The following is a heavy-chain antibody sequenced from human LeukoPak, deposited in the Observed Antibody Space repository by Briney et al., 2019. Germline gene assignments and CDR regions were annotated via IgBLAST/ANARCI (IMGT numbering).Heavy chain of an antibody. Sequence: SETLSLTCTVSGGSISSDYWNWIRQPPGKGLEWIGYIYYSGSTSYNPSLKSRVTISVDTSKNQFPLKLSSVTAADTAVYYCARLAKMANGGSYNFDYWGQGTLVAVSS. J-gene: IGHJ4*02. CDR3: ARLAKMANGGSYNFDY. V-gene: IGHV4-59*08. CDR1: GGSISSDY. CDR2: IYYSGST. D-gene: IGHD1-26*01.